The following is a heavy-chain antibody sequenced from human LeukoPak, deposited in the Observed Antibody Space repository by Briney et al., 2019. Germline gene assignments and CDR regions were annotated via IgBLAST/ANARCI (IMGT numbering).Heavy chain of an antibody. CDR2: SYYSGAT. CDR3: ARGCSSTSCYALGDY. D-gene: IGHD2-2*01. V-gene: IGHV4-59*08. J-gene: IGHJ4*02. CDR1: GGSITSHS. Sequence: SETLSLTCNVSGGSITSHSWNWIRQSPGKGLEWIGYSYYSGATNYNPSLKSRVTISVDTSKNQFSLKLSSVTAADTAVYYCARGCSSTSCYALGDYWGQGTLVTVSS.